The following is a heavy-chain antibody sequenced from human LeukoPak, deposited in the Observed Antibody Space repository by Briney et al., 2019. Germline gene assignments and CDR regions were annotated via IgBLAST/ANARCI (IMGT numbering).Heavy chain of an antibody. D-gene: IGHD3-22*01. Sequence: ASVKVSCRASGYTFTSYGITWVRQAPGQGLEWMGWISGYNGKTNYGQKPQGRVTMTTDTSTNTAYMELRSLRSDDSAVYYCARDMYDISGRADYWGQGTRVTVSS. CDR2: ISGYNGKT. V-gene: IGHV1-18*01. CDR3: ARDMYDISGRADY. CDR1: GYTFTSYG. J-gene: IGHJ4*02.